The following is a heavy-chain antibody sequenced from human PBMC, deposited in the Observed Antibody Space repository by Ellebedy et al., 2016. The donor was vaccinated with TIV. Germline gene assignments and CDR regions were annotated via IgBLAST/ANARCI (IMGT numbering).Heavy chain of an antibody. J-gene: IGHJ3*02. CDR1: GGSISSYY. V-gene: IGHV4-59*01. D-gene: IGHD5-24*01. CDR2: IYYSGST. Sequence: SETLSLXCTVSGGSISSYYWSWIRQPPGKGLEWIGYIYYSGSTNYNPSLKSRVTISVDTSKNQFSLKLSSVTAADTAVYYCAREGGDGYHPGAFDIWGQGTMVTVSS. CDR3: AREGGDGYHPGAFDI.